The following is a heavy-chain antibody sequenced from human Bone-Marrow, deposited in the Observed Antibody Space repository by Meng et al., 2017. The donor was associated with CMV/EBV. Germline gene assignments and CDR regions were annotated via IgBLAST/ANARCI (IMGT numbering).Heavy chain of an antibody. CDR3: AKAGITTVRGVTGYGMDV. D-gene: IGHD3-10*01. CDR1: GFTFSSYA. V-gene: IGHV3-23*01. Sequence: GGSLRLSCAASGFTFSSYAMSWVRQAPGKGLEWVSAISGSGGSTYYADSVKGRFTISRDNSKNTLYLQMNSLRAEDTAVYYCAKAGITTVRGVTGYGMDVWGQGTTVTVSS. CDR2: ISGSGGST. J-gene: IGHJ6*02.